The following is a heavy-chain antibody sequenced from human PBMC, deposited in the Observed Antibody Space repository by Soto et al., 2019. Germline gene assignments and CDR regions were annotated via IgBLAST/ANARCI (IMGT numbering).Heavy chain of an antibody. V-gene: IGHV1-69*01. J-gene: IGHJ3*02. CDR3: ARALPLGDIFRFFDI. CDR2: IIPIYGTT. D-gene: IGHD3-16*01. Sequence: QVQLVQSGAEVKKPGSSVTVSCKASGGTFSKYAITWVRQAPGQGLEWMGGIIPIYGTTNFAQKIQGRVTISADESTSTAYMELSSLRSGDTAVYYCARALPLGDIFRFFDIWGQGTMVTVSS. CDR1: GGTFSKYA.